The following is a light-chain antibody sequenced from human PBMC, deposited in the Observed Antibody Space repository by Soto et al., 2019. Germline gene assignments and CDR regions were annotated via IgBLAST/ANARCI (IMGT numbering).Light chain of an antibody. CDR1: QSISSY. V-gene: IGKV1-39*01. CDR2: AAS. CDR3: QQYHGYPWT. Sequence: DIQMTQSPSSLSASVGDRVTITCRASQSISSYLNWYQQKPGKAPKLLIYAASSLQSGVPSRFSGSGSGTDFTLTISSLQPDDFATYFCQQYHGYPWTFSQGTKVDIK. J-gene: IGKJ1*01.